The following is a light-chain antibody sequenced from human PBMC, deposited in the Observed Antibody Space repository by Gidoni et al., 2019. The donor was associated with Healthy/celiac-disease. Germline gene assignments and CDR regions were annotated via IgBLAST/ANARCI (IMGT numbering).Light chain of an antibody. V-gene: IGKV1-39*01. Sequence: DIQMTQSPSSLSASVGDRVTITCRARQSISSYLNWYQQKPGKAPKLLIYASSSLQSGVPSWFSCSGSVTDVTLTIISLQPADFSTYYCHQSYSTPLTFGGGTKVEIK. J-gene: IGKJ4*01. CDR2: ASS. CDR3: HQSYSTPLT. CDR1: QSISSY.